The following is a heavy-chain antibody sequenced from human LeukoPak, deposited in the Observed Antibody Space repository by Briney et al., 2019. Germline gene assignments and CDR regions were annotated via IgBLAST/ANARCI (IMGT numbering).Heavy chain of an antibody. J-gene: IGHJ4*02. CDR2: ISSDGGRS. V-gene: IGHV3-64D*09. CDR1: GFTFSAYA. Sequence: PGGSLRLSCSSSGFTFSAYAMYWVRQAPGKGLEYVSGISSDGGRSFYADSVKGRFIISRDNSKNTLYLQMSSLRAEDTAIYYCVKITSVTGGDCWGQGTRLTVSS. D-gene: IGHD1-1*01. CDR3: VKITSVTGGDC.